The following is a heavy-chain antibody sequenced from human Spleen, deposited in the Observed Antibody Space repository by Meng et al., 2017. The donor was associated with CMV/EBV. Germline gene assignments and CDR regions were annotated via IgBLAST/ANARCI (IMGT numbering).Heavy chain of an antibody. V-gene: IGHV3-53*01. CDR2: ISRDDNT. D-gene: IGHD5-24*01. J-gene: IGHJ5*02. CDR1: GFTVSNNY. Sequence: GGSLRLSCAASGFTVSNNYMNWVRQAPGKGLEWVSLISRDDNTYSAESVKGRFTISRDNSKNTVYLQMNSLRAEDTAVFYCARALRDNDNWFDPWGQGTLVTVSS. CDR3: ARALRDNDNWFDP.